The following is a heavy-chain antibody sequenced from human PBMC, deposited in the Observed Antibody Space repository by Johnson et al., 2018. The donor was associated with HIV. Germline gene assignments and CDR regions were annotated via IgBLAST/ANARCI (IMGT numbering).Heavy chain of an antibody. J-gene: IGHJ3*02. CDR1: GFTFSSYA. CDR3: TTPDPDSGSPIDDAFDI. Sequence: VQLVESGGGLVQPGGSLRLSCAASGFTFSSYAMSWVRQAPGKGLEWVSAISGSGGSTYYADSVKGRFHISRDNSTNTLYLQMNSLKTEDTAVYYCTTPDPDSGSPIDDAFDIWGQGTMVTVSS. D-gene: IGHD1-26*01. V-gene: IGHV3-23*04. CDR2: ISGSGGST.